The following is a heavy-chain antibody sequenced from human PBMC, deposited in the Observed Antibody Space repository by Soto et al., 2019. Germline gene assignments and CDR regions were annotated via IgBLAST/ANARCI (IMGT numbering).Heavy chain of an antibody. CDR3: ARASGRLYSSFNAPDY. D-gene: IGHD6-6*01. J-gene: IGHJ4*02. CDR1: GLTFSSYW. V-gene: IGHV3-74*01. CDR2: INSDGSST. Sequence: PGGSLRLSCAASGLTFSSYWMRWVRQAPGKGLVWVSRINSDGSSTSYADSVKGRFTISRDNAKNTLYLQMNSLRAEDTAVYYCARASGRLYSSFNAPDYWGQGTLVTVSS.